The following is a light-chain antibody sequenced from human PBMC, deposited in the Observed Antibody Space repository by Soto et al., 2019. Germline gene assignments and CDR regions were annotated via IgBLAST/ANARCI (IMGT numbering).Light chain of an antibody. J-gene: IGKJ1*01. CDR3: LQDFSYPRT. V-gene: IGKV1-6*01. Sequence: IQITQSPSSLSASVGDIVTITCRASRGIRTDLGWYQQSPGKAPKVLIVGASTLQSGVPSRFSGSGSGTDFTLTISSLQPEDSATYYCLQDFSYPRTFGQGTKVDIK. CDR1: RGIRTD. CDR2: GAS.